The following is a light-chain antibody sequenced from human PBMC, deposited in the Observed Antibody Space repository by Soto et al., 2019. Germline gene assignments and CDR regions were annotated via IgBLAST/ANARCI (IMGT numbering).Light chain of an antibody. J-gene: IGKJ4*01. V-gene: IGKV3-11*01. CDR2: DAS. CDR1: QSVSTF. Sequence: EIELTQFPATLSLSPGERATLSCRASQSVSTFLAWYQQKPGQAPRLVVYDASKRATGIPARFSGSGSGTDFTLTISSLEPEDFAVYYCQQRSSWRVTFGGGTKVDIK. CDR3: QQRSSWRVT.